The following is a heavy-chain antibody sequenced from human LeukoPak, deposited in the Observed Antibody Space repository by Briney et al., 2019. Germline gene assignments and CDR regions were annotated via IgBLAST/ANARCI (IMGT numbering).Heavy chain of an antibody. Sequence: PGGSLRLSCAASGFTVSSNYMSWVRQAPGKGLEWVSVIYSGGSTYYADSVKGRFTISRDNSKNTLYLQMNSLRAEDTAVYYCARGYCSSTSCYDFDYWGQGTLVTVSS. CDR3: ARGYCSSTSCYDFDY. V-gene: IGHV3-53*01. CDR2: IYSGGST. J-gene: IGHJ4*02. D-gene: IGHD2-2*01. CDR1: GFTVSSNY.